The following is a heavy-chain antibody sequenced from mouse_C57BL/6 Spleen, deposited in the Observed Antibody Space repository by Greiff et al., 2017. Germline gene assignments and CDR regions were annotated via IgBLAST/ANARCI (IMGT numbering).Heavy chain of an antibody. J-gene: IGHJ2*01. CDR2: ISSGGSYT. Sequence: EVQLVESGGDLVKPGGSLKLSCAASGFTFSSYGMSWVRQTPDKRLEWVATISSGGSYTYYPDSVKGRFTISRDNAKNTLYLQMSSLKSEDTAMYYCARLYGNYGGNFDYWGQGTTLTVSS. V-gene: IGHV5-6*01. CDR1: GFTFSSYG. CDR3: ARLYGNYGGNFDY. D-gene: IGHD2-1*01.